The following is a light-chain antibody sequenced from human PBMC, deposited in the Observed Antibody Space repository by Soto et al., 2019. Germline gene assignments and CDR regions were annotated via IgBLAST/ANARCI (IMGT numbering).Light chain of an antibody. CDR1: QSVTSSY. Sequence: LVMTQSPGTLYLSTGERATLSCRASQSVTSSYLGWYQEKPGQAPRLLIYGASRRATGIPDRFSGSGSGTDFTLTISRLEPEDFAVYYCQQYGSSSWTFGQGTKVDIK. CDR2: GAS. V-gene: IGKV3-20*01. J-gene: IGKJ1*01. CDR3: QQYGSSSWT.